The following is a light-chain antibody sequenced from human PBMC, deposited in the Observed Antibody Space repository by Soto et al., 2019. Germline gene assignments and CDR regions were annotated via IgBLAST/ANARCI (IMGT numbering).Light chain of an antibody. CDR1: SSNIGADYA. J-gene: IGLJ1*01. CDR3: SSYAGSSNV. Sequence: QPVLTQPPSVSGAPGQRVIISCTGSSSNIGADYAVHWYQHLPGTAPKLLITDDTSRPSGVPDRFSGSKSGASASLAITGLQAEDEADYYCSSYAGSSNVFGTGTQLTVL. V-gene: IGLV1-40*01. CDR2: DDT.